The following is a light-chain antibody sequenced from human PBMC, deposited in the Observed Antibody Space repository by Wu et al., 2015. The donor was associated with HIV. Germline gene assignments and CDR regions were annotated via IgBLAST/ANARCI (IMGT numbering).Light chain of an antibody. CDR2: DAS. Sequence: AIQLTQSPSSLSASIGDRVNITCRASQDIFTYLAWYQQTPGKAPRVLIYDASTLQSGVSSRFSGSGSGADFTLTISGLQREDFAVLFCQQLNGFPLTFGQGSRLEI. J-gene: IGKJ5*01. CDR1: QDIFTY. V-gene: IGKV1-13*02. CDR3: QQLNGFPLT.